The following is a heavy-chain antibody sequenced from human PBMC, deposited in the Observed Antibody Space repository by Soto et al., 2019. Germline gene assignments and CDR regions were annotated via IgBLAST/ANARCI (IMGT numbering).Heavy chain of an antibody. V-gene: IGHV1-69*02. D-gene: IGHD2-2*02. Sequence: SVKVSCKASGGTFSSYTISWVRQAPGQGLEWMGRIIPILGIANYAQKFQGRVTITADKSTSTAYMELSSLRSEDTAVYYCARKYPLSHYNWFAPPGQGTPVPVSS. J-gene: IGHJ5*02. CDR2: IIPILGIA. CDR3: ARKYPLSHYNWFAP. CDR1: GGTFSSYT.